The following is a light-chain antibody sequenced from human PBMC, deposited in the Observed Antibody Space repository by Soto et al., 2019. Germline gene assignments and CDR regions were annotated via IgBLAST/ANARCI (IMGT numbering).Light chain of an antibody. CDR1: TSDVGGYNF. CDR2: DVS. CDR3: GSYTSSNTLI. Sequence: QSALTQPASVSGSPGQSITISCTGTTSDVGGYNFVSWYQQHLGKAPKLMIFDVSNLPSGFSSRFSGSKSGNTAYLAISGLQAEDEADYYCGSYTSSNTLIFGGGTKLTVL. V-gene: IGLV2-14*01. J-gene: IGLJ2*01.